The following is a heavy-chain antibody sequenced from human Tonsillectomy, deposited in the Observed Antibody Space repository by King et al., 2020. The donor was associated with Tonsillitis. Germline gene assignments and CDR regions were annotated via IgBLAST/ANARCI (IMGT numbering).Heavy chain of an antibody. V-gene: IGHV1-69*09. D-gene: IGHD2-8*01. J-gene: IGHJ5*02. CDR1: GGTFSGYA. CDR3: ARASSLKVYAPLDP. Sequence: VQLVQSGTEVKQPGSSVKVSCKTSGGTFSGYAINWVRQAPGQGLEWMGRIIPILGRANYAQKIQGRVTITADKTTSTVYMELSSLKSGDTAVVYCARASSLKVYAPLDPWGQGTLVTVSS. CDR2: IIPILGRA.